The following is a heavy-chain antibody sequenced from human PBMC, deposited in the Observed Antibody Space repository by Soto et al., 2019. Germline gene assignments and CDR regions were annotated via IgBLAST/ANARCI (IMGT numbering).Heavy chain of an antibody. V-gene: IGHV3-20*01. J-gene: IGHJ6*04. CDR3: ARDGFYDLPDV. Sequence: GGSLRLSCAASGFTFDDYGMSWVRQAPGKGLEWVSGINWNGGSTGYADSVKGRFTISRDNAKNSLYLQMNSLRAEDTALYHCARDGFYDLPDVWGKGTTVTVSS. D-gene: IGHD3-3*01. CDR1: GFTFDDYG. CDR2: INWNGGST.